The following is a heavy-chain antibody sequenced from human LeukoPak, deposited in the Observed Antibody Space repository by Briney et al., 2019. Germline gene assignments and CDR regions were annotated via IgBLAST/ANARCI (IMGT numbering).Heavy chain of an antibody. CDR2: ISAYNGNT. CDR1: GYTFTIYG. Sequence: ASVKVSCKASGYTFTIYGISGVRQAPGQGLEWVGWISAYNGNTNYAQKLQGRVTMTTDTSTSTAYMELRSLSSDDAAVYYCARFFCDFWGDYRFPFDYWGQGTLVTVSS. CDR3: ARFFCDFWGDYRFPFDY. D-gene: IGHD3-3*01. J-gene: IGHJ4*02. V-gene: IGHV1-18*01.